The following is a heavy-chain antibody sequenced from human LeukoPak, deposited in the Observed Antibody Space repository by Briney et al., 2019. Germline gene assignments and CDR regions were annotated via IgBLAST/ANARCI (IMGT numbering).Heavy chain of an antibody. CDR2: ISWNSGSI. Sequence: GGSLRLSCAASGFVFHNYAMHWVRQAPGKGLEWVSGISWNSGSIGYADSVKGRFTISRDNAKNSLYLQMNSLRAEDTALYYCAKDIHPQPRYYFDYWGQGTLVTVSS. CDR3: AKDIHPQPRYYFDY. D-gene: IGHD6-13*01. J-gene: IGHJ4*02. CDR1: GFVFHNYA. V-gene: IGHV3-9*01.